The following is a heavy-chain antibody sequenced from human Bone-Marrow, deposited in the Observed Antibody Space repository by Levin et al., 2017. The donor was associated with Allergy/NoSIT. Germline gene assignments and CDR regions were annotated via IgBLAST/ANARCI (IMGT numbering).Heavy chain of an antibody. J-gene: IGHJ6*03. D-gene: IGHD2-21*01. CDR2: MWYDGSRE. Sequence: QAGGSLRLSCAASGFTFSSFGMHWVRQAPGKGLEWVAVMWYDGSREFYADSVKGRFTISRDNSNNLLYLQMNSLRAEDTAVYLCARGRVVVSVIRDLLYMDVWGKGTTVTVSS. V-gene: IGHV3-33*01. CDR3: ARGRVVVSVIRDLLYMDV. CDR1: GFTFSSFG.